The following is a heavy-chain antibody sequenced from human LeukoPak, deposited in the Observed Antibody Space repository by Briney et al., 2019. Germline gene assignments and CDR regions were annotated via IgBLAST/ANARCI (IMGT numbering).Heavy chain of an antibody. J-gene: IGHJ4*02. CDR3: AREYYYGSGNYYNRIDY. CDR1: GGSISSTSYY. V-gene: IGHV4-39*01. Sequence: PSETLSLTCTVSGGSISSTSYYWGWIRQPPGKGLEWIGSIYYSWDTYYNPSLKSRVTISVDTSKNQFSLKLSSVTAADTAVYYCAREYYYGSGNYYNRIDYWGQGTLVTVSS. D-gene: IGHD3-10*01. CDR2: IYYSWDT.